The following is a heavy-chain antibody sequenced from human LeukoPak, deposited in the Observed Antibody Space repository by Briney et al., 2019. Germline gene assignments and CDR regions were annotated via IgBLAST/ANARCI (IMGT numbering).Heavy chain of an antibody. J-gene: IGHJ4*02. V-gene: IGHV1-18*01. D-gene: IGHD3-22*01. Sequence: ASVKVSCKASGYTFTSYGISWVRQAPGQGLEWMGWISAYNGNTNYAQKLQDRVTMTTDTSTSTAYMELRSLTSDDTALYYCARLMDNNYDGSAFDYWGQGTLVTVSS. CDR1: GYTFTSYG. CDR3: ARLMDNNYDGSAFDY. CDR2: ISAYNGNT.